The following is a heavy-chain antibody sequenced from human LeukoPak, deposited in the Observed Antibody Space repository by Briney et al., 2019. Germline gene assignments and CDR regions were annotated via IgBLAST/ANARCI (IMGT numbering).Heavy chain of an antibody. CDR1: GGSISTSSYY. D-gene: IGHD6-13*01. Sequence: SETLSLTCTVSGGSISTSSYYWGWIRQPPGKGLEWIGSIHNRGNTDYNPSLKSRVTISMDTSKSQLSLKLSSVTAADTAVYYCARGGGSSWPFDYWGQGTLVTVSS. CDR2: IHNRGNT. J-gene: IGHJ4*02. CDR3: ARGGGSSWPFDY. V-gene: IGHV4-39*07.